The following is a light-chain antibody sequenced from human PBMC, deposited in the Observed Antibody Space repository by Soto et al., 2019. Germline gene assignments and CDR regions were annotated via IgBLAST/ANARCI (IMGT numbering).Light chain of an antibody. CDR3: QQYSTSPLT. J-gene: IGKJ1*01. Sequence: IVWTHSPATLSFSRWARATLSCWASLTVSDNYLAWYQQKAGQAPRLVIYGASNRATRIPDRFSASGSGTDFTLTIGRLEPEDFAVYYCQQYSTSPLTVGQGTKVEI. CDR1: LTVSDNY. V-gene: IGKV3-20*01. CDR2: GAS.